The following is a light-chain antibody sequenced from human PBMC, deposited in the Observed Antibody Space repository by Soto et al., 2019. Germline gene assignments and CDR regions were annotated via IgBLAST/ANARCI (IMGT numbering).Light chain of an antibody. CDR2: AAS. V-gene: IGKV3-15*01. CDR3: HQYNNWPWT. Sequence: ETVIPQGPVTLSVSPGDTATLSCRASQRVCSHFAWYQPNTGQAPRLLIYAASTRATGIPVRFSGTRSQTEFTLTVRSLQSEDAALDYCHQYNNWPWTFGQGTQVDIK. J-gene: IGKJ1*01. CDR1: QRVCSH.